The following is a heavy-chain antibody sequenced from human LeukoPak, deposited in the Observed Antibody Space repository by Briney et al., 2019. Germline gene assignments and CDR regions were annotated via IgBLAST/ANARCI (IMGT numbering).Heavy chain of an antibody. V-gene: IGHV1-2*04. CDR1: GYTFTGYY. Sequence: GASVKVSCKASGYTFTGYYMHWVRQAPGQGLEWMGWINPNSGGTNYAQKFQGWVTMTRDTSISTAYMELSRLRSDDTAVYYCAREYMTTATENWFDPWGQGTLVTVSS. CDR3: AREYMTTATENWFDP. J-gene: IGHJ5*02. D-gene: IGHD4-17*01. CDR2: INPNSGGT.